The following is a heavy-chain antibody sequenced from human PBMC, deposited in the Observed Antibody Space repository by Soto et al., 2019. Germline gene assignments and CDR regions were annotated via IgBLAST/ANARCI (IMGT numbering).Heavy chain of an antibody. D-gene: IGHD6-13*01. CDR2: IRSKANSYAT. CDR3: TRRHETSSSWRGGGYYYYYMDV. J-gene: IGHJ6*03. V-gene: IGHV3-73*01. CDR1: GFTFSGSA. Sequence: GGSLRLSCAASGFTFSGSAMHWVRQASGKGLEWVGRIRSKANSYATAYAASVKGRFTISRDDAKNTAYLQMNSLKTEDTAVYYCTRRHETSSSWRGGGYYYYYMDVWGKGTTVTVSS.